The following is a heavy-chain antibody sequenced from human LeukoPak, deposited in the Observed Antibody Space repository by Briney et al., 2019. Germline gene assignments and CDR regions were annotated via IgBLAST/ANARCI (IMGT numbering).Heavy chain of an antibody. CDR2: ISSSSSYI. Sequence: PGGSLRLSCAASGFTFSSYSMNWVRQAPGKGLEWVSSISSSSSYIYYADSVKGRFTISRDNAKNSLYLQMNSLRAEDTAVYYCARDRKQQLAPPSFRWFDPWGQGTLVTVSS. CDR3: ARDRKQQLAPPSFRWFDP. CDR1: GFTFSSYS. D-gene: IGHD6-13*01. V-gene: IGHV3-21*01. J-gene: IGHJ5*02.